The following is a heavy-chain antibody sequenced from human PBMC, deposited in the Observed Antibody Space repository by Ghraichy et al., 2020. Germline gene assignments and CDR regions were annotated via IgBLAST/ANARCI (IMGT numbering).Heavy chain of an antibody. D-gene: IGHD6-13*01. CDR2: ISYSGST. V-gene: IGHV4-39*07. Sequence: SETLSLTCTVSGGSISSSSYYWGWIRQPPGKGLEWIGNISYSGSTYYNPSLKSRVTISVATSKNQFSLKLYSVTAADTAVYYCARRAAAGRGAFDIWGQGTMVTVSS. J-gene: IGHJ3*02. CDR1: GGSISSSSYY. CDR3: ARRAAAGRGAFDI.